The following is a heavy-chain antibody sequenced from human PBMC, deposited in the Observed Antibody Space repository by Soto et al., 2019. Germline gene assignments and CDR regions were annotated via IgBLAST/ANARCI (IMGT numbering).Heavy chain of an antibody. CDR3: AHIPNYYQYDWFDP. CDR2: IYWDDDK. J-gene: IGHJ5*02. D-gene: IGHD3-16*01. CDR1: GFSLTTRGVG. V-gene: IGHV2-5*02. Sequence: QITLKESGPTLVKPTQTLTLTCTFSGFSLTTRGVGVGWIRQPPGKALECLALIYWDDDKRYSPSLQSRLSITQDTSKNQVVLTMTNVEPVDTATYYCAHIPNYYQYDWFDPWGQGTLVSVSS.